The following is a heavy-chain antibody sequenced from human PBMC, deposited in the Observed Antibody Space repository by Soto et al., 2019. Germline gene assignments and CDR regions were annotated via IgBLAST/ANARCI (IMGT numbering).Heavy chain of an antibody. D-gene: IGHD5-12*01. J-gene: IGHJ4*02. Sequence: GGSLRLSCAASGFTFDDYAMHWVRQAPGKGLEWVSGISWNSGSIGYADSVKGRFTISRDNAKNSLYLQMNSLRAEDTALYYCAKGSFDSGYDLEYWGQGTLVTVSS. V-gene: IGHV3-9*01. CDR3: AKGSFDSGYDLEY. CDR2: ISWNSGSI. CDR1: GFTFDDYA.